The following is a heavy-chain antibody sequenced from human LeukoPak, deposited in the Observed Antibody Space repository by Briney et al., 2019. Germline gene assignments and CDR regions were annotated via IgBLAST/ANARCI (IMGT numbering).Heavy chain of an antibody. CDR1: GYTFTSYG. D-gene: IGHD3-22*01. J-gene: IGHJ4*02. CDR3: AAVPYYDSSWGLELDY. Sequence: GASVKVSCKASGYTFTSYGISWVRQAPGQGLEWMGWISAYNGNTNYAQKLQGRVTMTTDTSTSTAYMELRSLRSDDTAVYYCAAVPYYDSSWGLELDYWGQGTLVTVSS. CDR2: ISAYNGNT. V-gene: IGHV1-18*01.